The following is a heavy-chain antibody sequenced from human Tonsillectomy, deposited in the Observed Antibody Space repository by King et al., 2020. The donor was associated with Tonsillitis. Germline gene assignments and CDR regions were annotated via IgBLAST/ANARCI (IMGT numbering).Heavy chain of an antibody. Sequence: VQLVESGAEVKKPGESLKISCKGSGYRFSSYWIAWVRQMPGKGLEWMGIIYPGDSDTRYSPSFQGQVTMSADKSITTAYLQWSSLKASDTAMYYCARLSGGFGEFDWFDPWGQGTLVTVSS. V-gene: IGHV5-51*01. CDR2: IYPGDSDT. J-gene: IGHJ5*02. CDR3: ARLSGGFGEFDWFDP. D-gene: IGHD3-10*01. CDR1: GYRFSSYW.